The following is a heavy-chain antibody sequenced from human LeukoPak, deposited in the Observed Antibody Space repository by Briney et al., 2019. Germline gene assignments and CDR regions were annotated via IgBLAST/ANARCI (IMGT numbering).Heavy chain of an antibody. CDR2: ISYDGSNK. V-gene: IGHV3-30*18. J-gene: IGHJ4*02. CDR3: VKGHVRGFDY. Sequence: GRSLRLSCAASGFTFSSYGMHWVRQAPGKGLEWVAVISYDGSNKYYADSVKGRFTISRDNSKNTLYLQMDSLRAEDTALYYCVKGHVRGFDYWGQGTLVTVSS. D-gene: IGHD3-16*01. CDR1: GFTFSSYG.